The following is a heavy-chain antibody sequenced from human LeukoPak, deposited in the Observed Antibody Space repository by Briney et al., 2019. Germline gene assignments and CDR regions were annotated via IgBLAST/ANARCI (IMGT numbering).Heavy chain of an antibody. D-gene: IGHD3-9*01. J-gene: IGHJ4*02. CDR2: IYPGDSDT. Sequence: GESLKISCKGSGYSFTSYWIGWVRQMPGKGLEWMGIIYPGDSDTRYSPSFQGQVTISADKSISTAYLQWSSLKASDTAMYYCARHRGDDILTGYHIGDYWGQGTLVTVSS. V-gene: IGHV5-51*01. CDR3: ARHRGDDILTGYHIGDY. CDR1: GYSFTSYW.